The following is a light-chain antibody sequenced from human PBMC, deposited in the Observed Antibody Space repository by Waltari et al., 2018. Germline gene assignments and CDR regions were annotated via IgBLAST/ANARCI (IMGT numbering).Light chain of an antibody. J-gene: IGLJ1*01. CDR1: SSDVGAYDY. V-gene: IGLV2-11*01. CDR2: DVN. CDR3: CSYAGNYANYV. Sequence: QSALIQPRAVSRSPGQSVIISCTGASSDVGAYDYVSWYQQHPGEAPTLIIYDVNNRPSVVPDRFSGSKSGNTASLTISGLQAGDEADYYCCSYAGNYANYVFGTGTKLT.